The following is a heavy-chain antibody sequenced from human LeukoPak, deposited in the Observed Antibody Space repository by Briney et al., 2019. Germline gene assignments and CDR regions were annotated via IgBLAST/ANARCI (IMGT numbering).Heavy chain of an antibody. CDR2: AYCGGRN. CDR1: GFSISSNY. CDR3: GSNTYSGSLNSRVNISVDTSKNQFSLKLSAVTAADTAVYYCAAADPRGSSDHMYYCDY. J-gene: IGHJ4*02. V-gene: IGHV4-59*08. D-gene: IGHD6-25*01. Sequence: PSETLSLTCTVSGFSISSNYWNWMPQRPGQELKWFGYAYCGGRNNYKNSLKSGVIISVTTSNTPYSQLMSLVTAATTVEYSGSNTYSGSLNSRVNISVDTSKNQFSLKLSAVTAADTAVYYCAAADPRGSSDHMYYCDYWGQGTLVTVSS.